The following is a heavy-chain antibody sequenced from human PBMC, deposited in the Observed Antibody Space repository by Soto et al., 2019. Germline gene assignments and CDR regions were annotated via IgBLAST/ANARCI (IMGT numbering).Heavy chain of an antibody. CDR2: IWYDGSKK. CDR3: ARGSEGNAFDI. V-gene: IGHV3-33*01. D-gene: IGHD3-10*01. J-gene: IGHJ3*02. Sequence: GGSLSLSCEASGFTFSSYGMQWVRQAPGKGLEWVALIWYDGSKKYYADSVKGRFTISRDDSKNTLYLQMNSLRAEGTAVYYCARGSEGNAFDIWGQGTMVTVSS. CDR1: GFTFSSYG.